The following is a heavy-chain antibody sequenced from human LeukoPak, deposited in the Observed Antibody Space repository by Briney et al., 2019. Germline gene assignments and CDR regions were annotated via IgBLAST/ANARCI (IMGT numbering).Heavy chain of an antibody. D-gene: IGHD3-10*01. CDR2: INHSGST. CDR1: GGSFSGYY. Sequence: PSETLSLTCAVYGGSFSGYYWSWIRQPPGKGLEWIGEINHSGSTNYNPSLKSRVTISVDTSKNQFSLKLSSVTAADTAVYYCARGPSSMVRGIIGWFDPWGQGTLVTVSS. J-gene: IGHJ5*02. CDR3: ARGPSSMVRGIIGWFDP. V-gene: IGHV4-34*01.